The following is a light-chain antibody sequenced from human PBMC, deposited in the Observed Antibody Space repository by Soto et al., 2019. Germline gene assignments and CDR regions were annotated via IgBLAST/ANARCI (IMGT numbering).Light chain of an antibody. CDR2: KAS. Sequence: DIQMTQSPSTLSAFVGDTVTITCRASQRIDTWLAWHQQKPGRAPKLLISKASTLESGVQSRFSGSGSGTDFTLTIRDVQPDDFAIYYCQQYNSYRDFGQGTKVEI. CDR1: QRIDTW. V-gene: IGKV1-5*03. J-gene: IGKJ1*01. CDR3: QQYNSYRD.